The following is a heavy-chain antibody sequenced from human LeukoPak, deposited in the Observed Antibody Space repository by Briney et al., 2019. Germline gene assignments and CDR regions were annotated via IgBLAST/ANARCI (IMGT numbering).Heavy chain of an antibody. Sequence: GGSLRLSCAASGFTFRSYAMSWVRQAPGKGLEWVSAISGSGGSTYYADSVKGRFTISRDNSKNTLYLQMNSLRAEDTAAYYCAEGSVVVPAAPHFFDYWGQGTLVTVSS. D-gene: IGHD2-2*01. V-gene: IGHV3-23*01. CDR1: GFTFRSYA. CDR2: ISGSGGST. J-gene: IGHJ4*02. CDR3: AEGSVVVPAAPHFFDY.